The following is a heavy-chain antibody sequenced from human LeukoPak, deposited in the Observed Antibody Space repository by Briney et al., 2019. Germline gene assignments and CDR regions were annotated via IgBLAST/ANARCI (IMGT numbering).Heavy chain of an antibody. CDR1: GGSISSYY. J-gene: IGHJ4*02. D-gene: IGHD6-13*01. V-gene: IGHV4-59*08. CDR3: ARHRGSSWNYFDY. Sequence: SETLSLTCSVSGGSISSYYWSWIRQPPGKELEWIGYVFYSGSTSYNPSLKSRVTISVDTSKNQFSLKLTSVTAADTAAYYCARHRGSSWNYFDYWGLGTLVTVSS. CDR2: VFYSGST.